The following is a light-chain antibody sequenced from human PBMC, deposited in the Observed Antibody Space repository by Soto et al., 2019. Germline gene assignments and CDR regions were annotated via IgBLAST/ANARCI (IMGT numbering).Light chain of an antibody. J-gene: IGLJ2*01. CDR1: SSDVGGYNY. CDR3: SSYTRSSSHVV. CDR2: DVS. Sequence: QSALTQPASVSGSPGQSITISCTGTSSDVGGYNYVSWYQQHPGKAPKLMIYDVSNRPSGVSNRFSGSKSGNTASLTISGLQAEDEADYYCSSYTRSSSHVVFGGGTKVTV. V-gene: IGLV2-14*01.